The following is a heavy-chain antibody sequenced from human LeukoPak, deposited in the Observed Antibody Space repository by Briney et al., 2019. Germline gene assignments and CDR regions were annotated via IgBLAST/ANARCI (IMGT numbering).Heavy chain of an antibody. Sequence: SETLSLTCAVYGGSFSGYYWSWIRQPPGKGLEWIGEINHSGSTNYNPSLKSRVTISVDTSKNQFSLKLSSVTAADTAVYYCAKGLELLRYFDWLPQPYYFDYWGQGTLVTVSS. CDR1: GGSFSGYY. D-gene: IGHD3-9*01. CDR2: INHSGST. J-gene: IGHJ4*02. CDR3: AKGLELLRYFDWLPQPYYFDY. V-gene: IGHV4-34*01.